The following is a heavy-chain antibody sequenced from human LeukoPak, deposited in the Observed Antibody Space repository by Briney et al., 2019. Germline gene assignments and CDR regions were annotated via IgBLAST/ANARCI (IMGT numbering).Heavy chain of an antibody. J-gene: IGHJ4*02. V-gene: IGHV3-74*01. D-gene: IGHD1-26*01. CDR1: GFTFSSYW. CDR3: ARRSSGSPPYYFDY. Sequence: GGSLRLSCAASGFTFSSYWMHWVRHAPGKGLVWVSRINSDGSTTNYADSVKGRFTISRDNAKSTLYLQMNSLRAEDTAVYYCARRSSGSPPYYFDYWGQGTLVTVSS. CDR2: INSDGSTT.